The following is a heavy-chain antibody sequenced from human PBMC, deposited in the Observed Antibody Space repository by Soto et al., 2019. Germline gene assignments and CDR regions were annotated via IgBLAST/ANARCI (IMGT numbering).Heavy chain of an antibody. V-gene: IGHV3-30*18. Sequence: QVQLVESGGGVVQPGRSLRLSCAASGFTFRSYGMHWVRQAPGKGLEWVAVISYDGSNKYYADSVKGRFTISRDNSKNTLYLQMNSLRAEDTAVYYCAKGVGSSGWLDYWGQGTLVTVSS. CDR2: ISYDGSNK. D-gene: IGHD6-19*01. J-gene: IGHJ4*02. CDR1: GFTFRSYG. CDR3: AKGVGSSGWLDY.